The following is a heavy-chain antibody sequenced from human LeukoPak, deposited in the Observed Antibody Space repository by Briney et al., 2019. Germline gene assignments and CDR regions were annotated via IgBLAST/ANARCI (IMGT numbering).Heavy chain of an antibody. CDR1: GFTFSTYA. CDR3: ARVALAGTYDYYYMDV. V-gene: IGHV3-30*04. Sequence: GGSLRPSCAASGFTFSTYAMHWVRQAPGKGLEWVAVISYDGSNKYYADSVKGRFTISRDNSKNTLYLQMNSLRPEDTAVYYCARVALAGTYDYYYMDVWGKGTTVTVSS. D-gene: IGHD6-19*01. J-gene: IGHJ6*03. CDR2: ISYDGSNK.